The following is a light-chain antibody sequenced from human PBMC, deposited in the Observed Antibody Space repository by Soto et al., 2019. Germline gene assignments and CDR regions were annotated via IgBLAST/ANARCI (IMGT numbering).Light chain of an antibody. Sequence: IQMTQSPSSLSASVGDRVTVTCLASQGIRKDLGWYQQKPGKAPNLLIYGASSLQRGVPSRFSGSGSGTDFTLTISSLQPEDFATYYCLQDYNYPRTFGQGTMVDVK. CDR2: GAS. CDR3: LQDYNYPRT. CDR1: QGIRKD. V-gene: IGKV1-6*01. J-gene: IGKJ1*01.